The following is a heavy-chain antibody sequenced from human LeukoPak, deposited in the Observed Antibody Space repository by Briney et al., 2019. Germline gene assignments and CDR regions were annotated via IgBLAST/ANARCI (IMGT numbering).Heavy chain of an antibody. V-gene: IGHV4-31*03. CDR1: GGSISSGGYY. Sequence: PSQTLSLTCTVSGGSISSGGYYWSWIRQHPGKGLEWIGYIYYSGSTYYNPSLKSRVTISVDTSKVQFSLKLSSVTAADTAVYYCARGVTTVTTSLGTFDYWGQGTLVTVSS. CDR3: ARGVTTVTTSLGTFDY. J-gene: IGHJ4*02. D-gene: IGHD4-17*01. CDR2: IYYSGST.